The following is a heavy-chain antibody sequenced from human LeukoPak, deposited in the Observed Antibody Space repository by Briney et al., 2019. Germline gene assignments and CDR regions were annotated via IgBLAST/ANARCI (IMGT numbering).Heavy chain of an antibody. CDR3: AGTPPPSRYDFWSGYYFRGDAFDI. V-gene: IGHV4-59*01. Sequence: SETLSLTCTVSGGSISSYYWSWIRQPPGKGLEWIGYIYYSGSTNYNPSLKSRVTISVDTSKNQFSLKLSSVTAADTAVYYCAGTPPPSRYDFWSGYYFRGDAFDIWAKGQWSPSLQ. J-gene: IGHJ3*02. D-gene: IGHD3-3*01. CDR1: GGSISSYY. CDR2: IYYSGST.